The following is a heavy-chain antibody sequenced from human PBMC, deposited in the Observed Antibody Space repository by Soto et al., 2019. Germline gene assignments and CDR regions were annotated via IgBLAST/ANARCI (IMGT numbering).Heavy chain of an antibody. CDR2: INHSGST. V-gene: IGHV4-34*01. CDR1: GGSFSNYY. D-gene: IGHD6-13*01. Sequence: PSETLSLTCAVYGGSFSNYYWSWIRQPPGKGLEWIGEINHSGSTNYNPSLKSRVTISVDTSKNQFSLKLSSVTAADTAVYYCARGVVQQLGAFDIWGQGTMVTVSS. CDR3: ARGVVQQLGAFDI. J-gene: IGHJ3*02.